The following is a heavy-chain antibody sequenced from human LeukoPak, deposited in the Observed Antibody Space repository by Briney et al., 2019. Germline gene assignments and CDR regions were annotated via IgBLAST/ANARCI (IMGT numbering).Heavy chain of an antibody. V-gene: IGHV1-18*01. J-gene: IGHJ6*02. CDR1: GYTFTSYG. CDR3: ARVHYYDSSGYFVDYYYYYGMDV. CDR2: ISAYNGNT. D-gene: IGHD3-22*01. Sequence: GASVKVSCKASGYTFTSYGIIWVRQAPGQGLEWMGWISAYNGNTNYAQKLQGRVTMTTDTSTSTAYMELRSLRSDDTAVYYCARVHYYDSSGYFVDYYYYYGMDVWGQGTTVTVSS.